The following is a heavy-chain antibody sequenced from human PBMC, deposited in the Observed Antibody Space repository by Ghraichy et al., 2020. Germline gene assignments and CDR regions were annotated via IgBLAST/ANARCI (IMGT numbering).Heavy chain of an antibody. CDR3: ARAKQLAGLTRVYYYYGMDV. Sequence: SETLSLTCTVSGGSISSYYWSWIRQPPGKGLEWIGYIYYSGSTNYNPSLKSRVTISVDTSKNQFSLKLSSVTAVDTAVYYCARAKQLAGLTRVYYYYGMDVWGQGTTVTVSS. V-gene: IGHV4-59*01. J-gene: IGHJ6*02. CDR1: GGSISSYY. CDR2: IYYSGST. D-gene: IGHD6-6*01.